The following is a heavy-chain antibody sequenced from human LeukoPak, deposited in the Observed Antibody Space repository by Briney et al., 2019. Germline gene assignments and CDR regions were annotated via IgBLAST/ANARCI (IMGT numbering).Heavy chain of an antibody. J-gene: IGHJ4*02. CDR3: AREPIYYDSSGYYYSGYFDY. CDR2: INPNSGGT. CDR1: GYTFTGYY. D-gene: IGHD3-22*01. V-gene: IGHV1-2*02. Sequence: ASVKASCKASGYTFTGYYMHWVRQAPGQGLERMGWINPNSGGTNYAQKFQGRVTMTRDTSISTAYMELSRLRSDDTAVYYCAREPIYYDSSGYYYSGYFDYWGQGTLVTVSS.